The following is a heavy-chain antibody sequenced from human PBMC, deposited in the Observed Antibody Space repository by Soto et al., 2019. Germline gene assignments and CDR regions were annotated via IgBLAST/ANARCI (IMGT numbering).Heavy chain of an antibody. J-gene: IGHJ2*01. CDR2: IYHSCST. V-gene: IGHV4-30-2*01. CDR1: GGSISSGGDS. CDR3: ARVPGL. Sequence: QLQLQESGSGLVEPSQALSLNCGVAGGSISSGGDSWSWIRQPPGKGLEWIGYIYHSCSTYYNPSLKSRVTISVDRSKNQFYLKLSSVTAEDTAVYYCARVPGLRVRGNLVTVSS.